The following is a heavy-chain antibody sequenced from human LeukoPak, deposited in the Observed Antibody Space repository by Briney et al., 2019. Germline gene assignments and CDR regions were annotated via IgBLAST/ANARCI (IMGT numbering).Heavy chain of an antibody. CDR3: AKQPPGGYYYESSGYYQYFQH. CDR1: GFTFSSYG. D-gene: IGHD3-22*01. V-gene: IGHV3-30*18. Sequence: GGSLRLSCAASGFTFSSYGMHWVRQAPGKGLEWVAVISYDGSNKYYADSVKGRFTISRDNSKNTLYLQMNSLRAEDTAVYYCAKQPPGGYYYESSGYYQYFQHWGQGTLVTVSS. J-gene: IGHJ1*01. CDR2: ISYDGSNK.